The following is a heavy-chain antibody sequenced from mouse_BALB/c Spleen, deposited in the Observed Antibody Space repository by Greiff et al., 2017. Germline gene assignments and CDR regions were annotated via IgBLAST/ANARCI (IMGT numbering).Heavy chain of an antibody. CDR2: ISNGGGST. CDR3: ARHNGNYMDY. Sequence: DVQLVESGGGLVQPGGSLKLSCAASGFTFSSYTMSWVRQTPEKRLEWVAYISNGGGSTYYPDTVKGRFTISRDNAKNTLYLQMSSLKSEDTAMYYCARHNGNYMDYWGQGTTLTVSS. D-gene: IGHD2-1*01. V-gene: IGHV5-12-2*01. CDR1: GFTFSSYT. J-gene: IGHJ2*01.